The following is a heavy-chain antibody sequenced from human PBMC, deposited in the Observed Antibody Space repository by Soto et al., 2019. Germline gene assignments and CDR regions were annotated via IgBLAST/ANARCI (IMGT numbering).Heavy chain of an antibody. V-gene: IGHV3-74*01. Sequence: EVQLVESGGGLVQPGGSLRLSCAASGFTFSSYWMHWVRQAPGKGLVWVSRINSDGSSTSYADSVKGRFTISRDNAKNTLYLQMNSLRAEDTAVYYCAREDSSGYYYNWFDPWGQGTLDTVSS. D-gene: IGHD3-22*01. CDR1: GFTFSSYW. J-gene: IGHJ5*02. CDR2: INSDGSST. CDR3: AREDSSGYYYNWFDP.